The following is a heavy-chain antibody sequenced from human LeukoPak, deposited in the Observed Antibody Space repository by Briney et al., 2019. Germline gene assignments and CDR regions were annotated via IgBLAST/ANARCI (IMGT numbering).Heavy chain of an antibody. D-gene: IGHD7-27*01. CDR1: GGTFSSYA. V-gene: IGHV1-69*01. CDR3: SRGVLTRAERPRYYYYMDV. Sequence: ASVKVSCKASGGTFSSYAISWVRQAPGQGLEWVGGIIPIFGAANYAQKFQGRVTITADESKSTAYMELSSLRSKDTAVDYCSRGVLTRAERPRYYYYMDVWGKGTTVTVSS. CDR2: IIPIFGAA. J-gene: IGHJ6*03.